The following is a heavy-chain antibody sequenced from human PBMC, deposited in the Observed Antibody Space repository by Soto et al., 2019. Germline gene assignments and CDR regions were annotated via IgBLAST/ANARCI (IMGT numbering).Heavy chain of an antibody. CDR2: IYHSGST. CDR3: ARVPDR. CDR1: GGSISSGGYS. V-gene: IGHV4-30-2*01. J-gene: IGHJ5*02. D-gene: IGHD2-2*01. Sequence: CAVSGGSISSGGYSWSWIRQPPGKGLEWIGYIYHSGSTYYNPSLKSRVTISVDRSKNQFSLKLSSVTAADTAVYYCARVPDRWGQGTLVTVSS.